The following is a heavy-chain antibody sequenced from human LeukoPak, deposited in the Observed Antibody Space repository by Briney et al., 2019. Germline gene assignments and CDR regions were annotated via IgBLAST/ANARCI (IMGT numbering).Heavy chain of an antibody. CDR1: GGSISSFN. J-gene: IGHJ4*02. V-gene: IGHV4-4*07. CDR3: ARPRTPGAFHRDYFDY. CDR2: VYTSGST. Sequence: PSETLSLTCIVSGGSISSFNWSWIRQPAGKGLEWIGRVYTSGSTDYNPSLKSRVTMSVDTSKDQFSLKLSSVTAADTAVYYCARPRTPGAFHRDYFDYWGQGTLVTVSS. D-gene: IGHD1-14*01.